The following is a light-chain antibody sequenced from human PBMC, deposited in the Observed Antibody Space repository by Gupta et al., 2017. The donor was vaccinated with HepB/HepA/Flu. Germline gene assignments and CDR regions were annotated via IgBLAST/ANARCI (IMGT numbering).Light chain of an antibody. CDR3: AAWDDSLKEVL. J-gene: IGLJ2*01. Sequence: QSVLTQPPSPSGPPGLRVTISCSGSSSTTGRTNITWYQQLPGTAPKLLIYYNDQRPSGVPDRFSGSKSGTSASLVISGLQSEDEADYYCAAWDDSLKEVLFGGGTKLTVL. CDR2: YND. V-gene: IGLV1-44*01. CDR1: SSTTGRTN.